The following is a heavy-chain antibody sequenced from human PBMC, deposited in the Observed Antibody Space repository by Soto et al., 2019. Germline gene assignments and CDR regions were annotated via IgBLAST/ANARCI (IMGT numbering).Heavy chain of an antibody. CDR2: IWYDGGNK. J-gene: IGHJ4*02. D-gene: IGHD6-19*01. CDR3: ARDGQWLPRDGLRSSFYFDY. V-gene: IGHV3-33*01. Sequence: VQLVESGGGVVQPGRSLRLSCAASGFNFSSDVMHWVRQAPGKGLEWVAVIWYDGGNKYYADSVKGRFTISRDNSKNTLYLQMNSLRAEDTAVYYCARDGQWLPRDGLRSSFYFDYWGQGTLVTVSP. CDR1: GFNFSSDV.